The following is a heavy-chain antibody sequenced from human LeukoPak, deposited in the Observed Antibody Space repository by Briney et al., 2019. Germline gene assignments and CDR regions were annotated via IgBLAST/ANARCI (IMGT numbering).Heavy chain of an antibody. CDR1: GGSFSGYY. V-gene: IGHV4-34*01. CDR3: ARHGGLMVRGIRRYMDV. CDR2: INHSGTT. Sequence: SETLSLTCVVYGGSFSGYYWSWIRQPPGKGLEWIGEINHSGTTNYNPSLKSRVTISVDTSKNQFSLKLTSVTAADTAVYYCARHGGLMVRGIRRYMDVWGKGTTVTISS. J-gene: IGHJ6*03. D-gene: IGHD3-10*01.